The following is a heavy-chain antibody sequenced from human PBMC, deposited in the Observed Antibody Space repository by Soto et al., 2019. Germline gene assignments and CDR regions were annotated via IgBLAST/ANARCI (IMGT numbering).Heavy chain of an antibody. CDR2: VYYTGDT. V-gene: IGHV4-59*08. J-gene: IGHJ6*02. CDR3: VSQGIDYLHGLVDV. Sequence: QVQLQQSGPRLVKPSETLSLTCTVSSGPDRSHNWGWIRQPPWRGLDWIGYVYYTGDTAYNPSLRGRVTISADTSKNDISLTLNSVTAADTAVYYCVSQGIDYLHGLVDVWGQGTTVSVSS. D-gene: IGHD4-17*01. CDR1: SGPDRSHN.